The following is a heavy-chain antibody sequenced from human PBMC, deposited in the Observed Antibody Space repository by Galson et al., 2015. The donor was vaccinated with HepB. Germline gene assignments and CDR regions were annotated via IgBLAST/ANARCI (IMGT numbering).Heavy chain of an antibody. CDR1: GYTFTSYA. D-gene: IGHD3-10*01. CDR2: INTNTGNP. V-gene: IGHV7-4-1*02. Sequence: SVKVSCKASGYTFTSYAMNWVRQAPGQGLEWMGWINTNTGNPTYAQGFTGRFVFSLDTSVSTAYLQISSLKAEDTAVYYCASIRITMVRGVIYYYYGMDVWGQGATVTVSS. J-gene: IGHJ6*02. CDR3: ASIRITMVRGVIYYYYGMDV.